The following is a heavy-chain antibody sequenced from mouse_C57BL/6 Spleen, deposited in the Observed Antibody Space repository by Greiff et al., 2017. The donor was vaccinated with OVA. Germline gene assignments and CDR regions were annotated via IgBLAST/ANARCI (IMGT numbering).Heavy chain of an antibody. CDR1: GYTFTSYW. CDR3: ARKDSSGYAMDY. J-gene: IGHJ4*01. CDR2: IYPSDSET. V-gene: IGHV1-61*01. D-gene: IGHD3-2*02. Sequence: VKLQQPGAELVRPGSSVKLSCKASGYTFTSYWMDWVKQRPGQGLEWIGNIYPSDSETHYNQKFKDKATLTVDKSSSTAYMQLRSLTSEDSAVYYCARKDSSGYAMDYWGQGTSVTVSS.